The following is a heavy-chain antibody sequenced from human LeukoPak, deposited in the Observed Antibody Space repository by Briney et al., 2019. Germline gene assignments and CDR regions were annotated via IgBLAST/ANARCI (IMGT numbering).Heavy chain of an antibody. CDR1: GFTFNNYG. Sequence: GRSLRLSCAASGFTFNNYGIHYVRQAPGKGLEWVAVISDDGRHKNYADSVKGRFTISRDNPNNTLYLQMNSLRVEDTGVYYCAKDRETTASGTFDYWGQGTLVTVSS. J-gene: IGHJ4*02. V-gene: IGHV3-30*18. D-gene: IGHD6-13*01. CDR3: AKDRETTASGTFDY. CDR2: ISDDGRHK.